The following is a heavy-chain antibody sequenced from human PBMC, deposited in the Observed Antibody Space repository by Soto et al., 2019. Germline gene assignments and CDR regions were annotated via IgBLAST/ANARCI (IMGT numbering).Heavy chain of an antibody. CDR1: GFTFSDHY. J-gene: IGHJ4*02. CDR3: VRALTEPTPYYFDS. CDR2: IRNKANSYPT. Sequence: GGSLRLSCVASGFTFSDHYMDWVRQAPGKGLEWVGRIRNKANSYPTEYAASVKGRFTISRDDSKSSLYLQMDSLKTEDTAVYYCVRALTEPTPYYFDSWGQGTLVTVSS. D-gene: IGHD1-1*01. V-gene: IGHV3-72*01.